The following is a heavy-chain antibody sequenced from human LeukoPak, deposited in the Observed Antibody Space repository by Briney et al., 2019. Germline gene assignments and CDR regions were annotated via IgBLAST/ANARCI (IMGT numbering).Heavy chain of an antibody. Sequence: PSETLSLTCTVSGGSISSGDYYWNWIRQPPGKGLEWIAKIYYSGNTYYNPSLKSRITISVDTSKNQFSLKLSSVTATDTAVYYCASGHYDSSGYYIDYWGQGTLVAVSS. J-gene: IGHJ4*02. CDR3: ASGHYDSSGYYIDY. V-gene: IGHV4-30-4*01. D-gene: IGHD3-22*01. CDR1: GGSISSGDYY. CDR2: IYYSGNT.